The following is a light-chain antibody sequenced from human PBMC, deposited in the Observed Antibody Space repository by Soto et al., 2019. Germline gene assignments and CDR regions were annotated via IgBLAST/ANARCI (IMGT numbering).Light chain of an antibody. CDR3: QAWDSSTCV. CDR1: KLGDKY. Sequence: SYELTQPPSVSVSPGQTASITCSGDKLGDKYACWYQQKPGQSPVLVIYQDSKRPSGIPERFSGSNSGNTATLTISGTQAMDEADYYCQAWDSSTCVFGTGTKLTVL. CDR2: QDS. V-gene: IGLV3-1*01. J-gene: IGLJ1*01.